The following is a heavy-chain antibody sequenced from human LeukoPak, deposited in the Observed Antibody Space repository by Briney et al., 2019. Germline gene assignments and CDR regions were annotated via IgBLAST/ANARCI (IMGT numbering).Heavy chain of an antibody. CDR1: AFSFSDYW. D-gene: IGHD3-10*01. CDR2: IQSDGTTT. Sequence: PGGSLRLSCAASAFSFSDYWMPWVRQAPGKGLVWVSRIQSDGTTTYADSVKGRFTISRDTAKNTFYLQMNSLRAEDMAMYFCARTLPGSFFDFWGQGSLVTVSS. CDR3: ARTLPGSFFDF. J-gene: IGHJ4*02. V-gene: IGHV3-74*01.